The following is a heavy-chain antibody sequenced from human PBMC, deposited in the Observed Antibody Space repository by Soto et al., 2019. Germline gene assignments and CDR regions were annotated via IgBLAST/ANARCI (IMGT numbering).Heavy chain of an antibody. Sequence: PGGSLRLSCAASGFTFSSYSMNWVRQAPGKGLEWVSSISSSSSYIYYADSVKGRFTISRDNAKNSLYLQMNSLRAEDTAVYYCARDRKVPKNWFDPWGQGTLVTVSS. CDR1: GFTFSSYS. CDR3: ARDRKVPKNWFDP. CDR2: ISSSSSYI. J-gene: IGHJ5*02. V-gene: IGHV3-21*01.